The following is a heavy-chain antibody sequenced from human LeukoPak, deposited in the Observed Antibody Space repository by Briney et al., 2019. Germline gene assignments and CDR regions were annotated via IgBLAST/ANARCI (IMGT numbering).Heavy chain of an antibody. Sequence: VASVKVSCKASGGTFSSYAISWVRQAPGQGLEWMGGIIPIFGTANYAQKFQGRVTIAADESTRTAYMELSSLRSEDTAVYYCARSYRVLWFGELLWGAFDIWGQGTMVTVSS. CDR1: GGTFSSYA. CDR3: ARSYRVLWFGELLWGAFDI. V-gene: IGHV1-69*01. D-gene: IGHD3-10*01. J-gene: IGHJ3*02. CDR2: IIPIFGTA.